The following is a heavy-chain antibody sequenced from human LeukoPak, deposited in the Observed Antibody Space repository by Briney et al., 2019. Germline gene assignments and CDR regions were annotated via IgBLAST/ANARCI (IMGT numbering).Heavy chain of an antibody. V-gene: IGHV3-30-3*01. CDR1: GFTFSSYA. Sequence: GRSLRLSCAASGFTFSSYAMHWVRQAPGKGLEWVAVILYDGSNKYYADSVKGRFTISRDNSKNTLYLQMNSLRAEDTAAYYCARDYCSGGSCYQDYWGQGTLVTVSS. CDR3: ARDYCSGGSCYQDY. D-gene: IGHD2-15*01. CDR2: ILYDGSNK. J-gene: IGHJ4*02.